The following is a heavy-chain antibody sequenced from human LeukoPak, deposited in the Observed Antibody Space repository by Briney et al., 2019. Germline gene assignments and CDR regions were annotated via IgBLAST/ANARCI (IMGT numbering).Heavy chain of an antibody. CDR3: ASAVGEGEMATINDWFDP. J-gene: IGHJ5*02. V-gene: IGHV1-69*04. D-gene: IGHD5-24*01. CDR2: IIPIFGIA. Sequence: ASVKVSCKASGGTFGSYAISWVRQAPGQGLEWMGRIIPIFGIANYAQKFQGRVTITADKSTSTAYMELSSLRSEDTAVYYCASAVGEGEMATINDWFDPWGQGTLVTVSS. CDR1: GGTFGSYA.